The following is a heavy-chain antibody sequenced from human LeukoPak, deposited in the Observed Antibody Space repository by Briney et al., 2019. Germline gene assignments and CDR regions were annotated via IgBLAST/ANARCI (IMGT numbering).Heavy chain of an antibody. D-gene: IGHD3-22*01. J-gene: IGHJ6*02. CDR3: ARDYYYDSSGYYFLEGMDV. Sequence: ASVKVSSKASGYTLTSYGISCVRQAPGQGLEWMGWISADNGNTNYAQKLQSRVTITTDSSTSTAYMELRSMRSDDTAVYYCARDYYYDSSGYYFLEGMDVWGQGTTVTVSS. CDR1: GYTLTSYG. CDR2: ISADNGNT. V-gene: IGHV1-18*01.